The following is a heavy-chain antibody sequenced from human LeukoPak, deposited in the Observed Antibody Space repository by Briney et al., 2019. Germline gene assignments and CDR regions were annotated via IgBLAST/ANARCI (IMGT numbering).Heavy chain of an antibody. J-gene: IGHJ4*02. CDR3: ARDHPDGDYAGGE. CDR1: GYTFTDYY. Sequence: ASVKVSCKASGYTFTDYYMHWVRQAPGQGLEWMGWINPNSGGTNYAQKLQGRVTMTTDTSTSTAYMELRSLRSDDTAVYYCARDHPDGDYAGGEWGQGTLVTVSS. V-gene: IGHV1-2*02. D-gene: IGHD4-17*01. CDR2: INPNSGGT.